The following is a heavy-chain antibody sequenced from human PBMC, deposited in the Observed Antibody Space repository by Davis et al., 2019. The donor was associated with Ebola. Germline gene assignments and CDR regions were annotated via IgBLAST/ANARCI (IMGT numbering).Heavy chain of an antibody. CDR1: GYTFTGYY. CDR3: ARVPYYYDSSGYYLS. CDR2: INPNSGGT. J-gene: IGHJ5*02. Sequence: ASVKVSCKASGYTFTGYYMHWVRQAPGQGLEWMGWINPNSGGTNYAQKFQGRVTMTRDTSISTAYMELSRLRSDDTAVYYCARVPYYYDSSGYYLSWGQGTLVTVSS. V-gene: IGHV1-2*02. D-gene: IGHD3-22*01.